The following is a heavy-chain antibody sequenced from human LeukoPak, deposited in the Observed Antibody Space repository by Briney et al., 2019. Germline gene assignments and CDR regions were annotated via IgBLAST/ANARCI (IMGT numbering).Heavy chain of an antibody. CDR1: GFTFSSYS. V-gene: IGHV3-21*04. Sequence: GGSLRLSCAASGFTFSSYSMNWVRQAPGKGLEWVSSISSSSSYIYYADSVKGRFTISRDNAKNSLYLQMNSLRVEDTAVYYCARDFFVVVAAAIFDYWGQGTLVTVSS. D-gene: IGHD2-2*02. CDR2: ISSSSSYI. J-gene: IGHJ4*02. CDR3: ARDFFVVVAAAIFDY.